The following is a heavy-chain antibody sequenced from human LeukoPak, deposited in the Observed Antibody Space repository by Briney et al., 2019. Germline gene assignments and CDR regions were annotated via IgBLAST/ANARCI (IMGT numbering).Heavy chain of an antibody. CDR2: INHSGST. D-gene: IGHD1-26*01. V-gene: IGHV4-34*01. Sequence: SETLSLTCAVYGGSFSGYYWSWIRQPPGKGLEWIGEINHSGSTNYSPSLKSRVTISVDTSKNQFSLKLSSVTAADTAAYYCARVRWGAFDIWGQGTMVTVSS. CDR1: GGSFSGYY. CDR3: ARVRWGAFDI. J-gene: IGHJ3*02.